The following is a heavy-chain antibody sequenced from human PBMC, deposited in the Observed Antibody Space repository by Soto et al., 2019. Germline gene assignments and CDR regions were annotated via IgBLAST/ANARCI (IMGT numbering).Heavy chain of an antibody. V-gene: IGHV1-69*01. D-gene: IGHD6-6*01. CDR2: VIPIVGTA. CDR1: GGTFSSYA. J-gene: IGHJ6*02. Sequence: QVQLVQSGAEMKKPGSSVKVSCKASGGTFSSYAISWVRQAPGQGLEWMGGVIPIVGTANYAQKIQGRVTITADESTSTAYMELSSLRSEDTAVYYCARGEFEYSSSHAGYYYDNYMDVWGQGTTVTVSS. CDR3: ARGEFEYSSSHAGYYYDNYMDV.